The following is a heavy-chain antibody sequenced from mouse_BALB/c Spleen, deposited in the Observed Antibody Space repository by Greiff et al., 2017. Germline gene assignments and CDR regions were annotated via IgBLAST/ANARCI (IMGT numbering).Heavy chain of an antibody. CDR2: INSNGGST. D-gene: IGHD1-1*02. J-gene: IGHJ4*01. CDR1: GFTFSSYG. Sequence: DVKLVESGGGLVQPGGSLKLSCAASGFTFSSYGMSWVRQTPDKRLELVATINSNGGSTYYPDSVKGRFTISRDNAKNTLYLQMSSLKSEDTAMYYCARDSDYDYNAMDYWGQGTSVTVSS. CDR3: ARDSDYDYNAMDY. V-gene: IGHV5-6-3*01.